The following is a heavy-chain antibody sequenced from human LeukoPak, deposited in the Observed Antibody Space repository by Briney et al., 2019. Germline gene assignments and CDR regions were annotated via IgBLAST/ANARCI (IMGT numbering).Heavy chain of an antibody. CDR3: ARKQFIARDFDY. Sequence: GGSLRLSCAASGLTFSSYAMRWVRQASGKGLEWVAVISYDGTNKYYADSVKGRFTISRDNSKNTLYLQMNSLRAEDTAVYYCARKQFIARDFDYWGQGTLVTVSS. J-gene: IGHJ4*02. D-gene: IGHD6-13*01. CDR2: ISYDGTNK. CDR1: GLTFSSYA. V-gene: IGHV3-30*04.